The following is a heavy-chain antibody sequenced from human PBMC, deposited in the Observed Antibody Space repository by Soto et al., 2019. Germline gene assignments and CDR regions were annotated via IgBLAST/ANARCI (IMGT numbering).Heavy chain of an antibody. Sequence: ASVKVSCKASGYTFTSYGISWVLQAPGQGLEWMGWISAYNGNTNYAQKLQGRVTMTTDTSTSTSYMELRSLRSDDTAVYYCARDLAIAAAETPGGTWEPVRTNYYYYGMDVWGQGTTVTVSS. D-gene: IGHD6-13*01. CDR2: ISAYNGNT. CDR3: ARDLAIAAAETPGGTWEPVRTNYYYYGMDV. J-gene: IGHJ6*02. CDR1: GYTFTSYG. V-gene: IGHV1-18*04.